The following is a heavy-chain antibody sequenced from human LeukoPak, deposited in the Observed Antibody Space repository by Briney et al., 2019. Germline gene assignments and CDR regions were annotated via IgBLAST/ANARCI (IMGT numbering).Heavy chain of an antibody. CDR1: GFTFSSYA. J-gene: IGHJ1*01. Sequence: PGGSLRLSCAASGFTFSSYAMHWVRQAPGKGLEYVSAISSNGGSTYYANSVKGRFTISRDNSKNTLYLQMGSLRAEDMAVYYCARERDHIVGATGPFQHWGQGTLVTVSS. D-gene: IGHD1-26*01. V-gene: IGHV3-64*01. CDR3: ARERDHIVGATGPFQH. CDR2: ISSNGGST.